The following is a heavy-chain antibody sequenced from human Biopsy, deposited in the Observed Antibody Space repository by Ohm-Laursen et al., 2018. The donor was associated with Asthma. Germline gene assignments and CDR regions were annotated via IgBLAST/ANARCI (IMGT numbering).Heavy chain of an antibody. CDR2: VHSSGST. Sequence: TLSLTCSVSPGSINDYYWNWIRQFPGKGLEWIGYVHSSGSTRFNPSLKSRVTVSVDTSVDQVSLKLSSVSAADTAIYYCARATSTWSQSGPYFFDHWGPGTLVTVSS. J-gene: IGHJ5*02. V-gene: IGHV4-59*01. D-gene: IGHD6-13*01. CDR1: PGSINDYY. CDR3: ARATSTWSQSGPYFFDH.